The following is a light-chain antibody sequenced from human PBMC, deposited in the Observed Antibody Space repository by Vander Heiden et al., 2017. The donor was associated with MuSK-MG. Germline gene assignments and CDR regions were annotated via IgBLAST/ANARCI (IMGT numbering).Light chain of an antibody. CDR1: QSVSSY. Sequence: DIVLTQSPATLSLSPGERAILSCMACQSVSSYLAWYQQRPSLAPRLVIYGACNRATGITARFRDSGSKTDFTRTISSLEPESFAVYCCQLRSNWPPVTFGWGTKVEIK. J-gene: IGKJ4*01. CDR3: QLRSNWPPVT. CDR2: GAC. V-gene: IGKV3-11*01.